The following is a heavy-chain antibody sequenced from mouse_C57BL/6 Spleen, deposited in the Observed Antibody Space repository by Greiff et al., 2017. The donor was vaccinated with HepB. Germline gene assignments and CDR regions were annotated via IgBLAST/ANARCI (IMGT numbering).Heavy chain of an antibody. CDR2: INYDGSST. CDR1: GFTFSDYY. D-gene: IGHD2-14*01. V-gene: IGHV5-16*01. J-gene: IGHJ2*01. CDR3: ARDRGEYDEGNYFDY. Sequence: EVMLVESEGGLVQPGSSMKLSCTASGFTFSDYYMAWVRQVPEKGLEWVANINYDGSSTYYLDSLKSRFIISRDNAKNILYLQMSSLKAEDTATYYCARDRGEYDEGNYFDYWGQGTTLTVSS.